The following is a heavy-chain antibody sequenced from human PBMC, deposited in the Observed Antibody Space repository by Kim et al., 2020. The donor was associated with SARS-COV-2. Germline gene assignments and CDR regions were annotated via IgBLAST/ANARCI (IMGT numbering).Heavy chain of an antibody. J-gene: IGHJ6*02. Sequence: GGSLRLSCAASGFTFSSYSMNWVRQAPGKGLEWVSSISSSSSYIYYADSVKGRFTISRDNAKNSLYLQMNSLRAEDTAVYYCARDLALVVRGVIRTYYYYGMDVWGQGTTVTVSS. CDR2: ISSSSSYI. V-gene: IGHV3-21*01. D-gene: IGHD3-10*01. CDR3: ARDLALVVRGVIRTYYYYGMDV. CDR1: GFTFSSYS.